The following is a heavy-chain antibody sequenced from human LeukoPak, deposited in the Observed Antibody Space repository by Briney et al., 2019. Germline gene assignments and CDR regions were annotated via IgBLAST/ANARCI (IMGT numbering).Heavy chain of an antibody. J-gene: IGHJ4*02. CDR3: AREVSEGFDF. CDR1: GFTFSNYG. D-gene: IGHD3-22*01. CDR2: FGTRSTSI. V-gene: IGHV3-21*01. Sequence: GGSLRLSCAASGFTFSNYGMNWIRQAPGKGLEWVSSFGTRSTSIYHAGSVKGRFAISRDNAKNSLYLQMNSLRAEDTALYYCAREVSEGFDFWGQGTLVTVSS.